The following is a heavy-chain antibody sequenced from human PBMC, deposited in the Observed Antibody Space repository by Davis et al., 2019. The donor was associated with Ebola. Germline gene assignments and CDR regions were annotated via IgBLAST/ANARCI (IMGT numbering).Heavy chain of an antibody. V-gene: IGHV4-34*01. CDR1: GGSFSGYY. CDR2: INHSGST. D-gene: IGHD1-14*01. J-gene: IGHJ5*02. CDR3: AILTGNNWFDP. Sequence: MPSETLSLTCAVYGGSFSGYYWSWIRQPPGKGLEWIGEINHSGSTNYNPSLKSRVTISVDTSKNQFSLKLSSVTAADTAVYYCAILTGNNWFDPWGQGTLVAVSS.